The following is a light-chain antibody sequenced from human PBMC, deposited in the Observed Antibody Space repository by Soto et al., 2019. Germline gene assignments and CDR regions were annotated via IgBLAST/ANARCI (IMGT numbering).Light chain of an antibody. CDR1: SSNIGAGYD. J-gene: IGLJ3*02. CDR3: QSYDSSLSGWV. V-gene: IGLV1-40*01. Sequence: QSVLTQPPSVSGAPGQRVTISCTGSSSNIGAGYDVHWYQQLPGTAPKLLIYGNSNRPSGVPDRFSGSKSGTSASLAITGLRAEDEVYYYCQSYDSSLSGWVFGGGTKLTVL. CDR2: GNS.